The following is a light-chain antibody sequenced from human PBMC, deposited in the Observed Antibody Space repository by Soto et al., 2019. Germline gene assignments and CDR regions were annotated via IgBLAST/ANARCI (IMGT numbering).Light chain of an antibody. Sequence: EIVVTQSPATLSVSPGESATLSCRASQNINSNLAWYQQKPGQAPRLLIYRASTRATGIPARFSGSGYATEFTLTITSQQSEDFAVYYCQQFHNWPPWTFGQGTKVDIK. V-gene: IGKV3-15*01. CDR1: QNINSN. CDR3: QQFHNWPPWT. J-gene: IGKJ1*01. CDR2: RAS.